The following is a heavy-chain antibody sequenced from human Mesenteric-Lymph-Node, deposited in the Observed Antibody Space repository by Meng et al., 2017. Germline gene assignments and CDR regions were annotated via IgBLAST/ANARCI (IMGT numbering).Heavy chain of an antibody. CDR1: GFTFSSYG. Sequence: GESLKISCAASGFTFSSYGMHWVRQAPGKGLEWVATIWNDGSLKYYAESVRGRFTISRDNSQNTLSLQMNSLRAEDTAVYYCARDNYGGLLDYWGQGTLVTVSS. CDR2: IWNDGSLK. CDR3: ARDNYGGLLDY. V-gene: IGHV3-33*01. D-gene: IGHD3-16*01. J-gene: IGHJ4*02.